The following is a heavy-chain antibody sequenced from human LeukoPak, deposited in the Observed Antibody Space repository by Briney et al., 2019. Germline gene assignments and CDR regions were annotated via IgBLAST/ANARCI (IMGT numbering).Heavy chain of an antibody. Sequence: ASVKVSCKASGYTFTSYGISWVRQAPGQGLEWMGWISAYNGNTNYAQKLQGRVTMTTDTSTSTAYMELRSLRSDDTAVYYCASEAAGYYDFWISYGMDVWGQGTTVTVSS. V-gene: IGHV1-18*01. CDR1: GYTFTSYG. CDR3: ASEAAGYYDFWISYGMDV. CDR2: ISAYNGNT. J-gene: IGHJ6*02. D-gene: IGHD3-3*01.